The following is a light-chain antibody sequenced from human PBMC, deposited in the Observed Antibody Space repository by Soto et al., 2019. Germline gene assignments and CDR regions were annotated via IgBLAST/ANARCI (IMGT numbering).Light chain of an antibody. J-gene: IGLJ1*01. V-gene: IGLV2-14*01. Sequence: QSALTQPASVSGSPGQSITISCTGTSSDVGTYNYVSWYQHHPGKAPKLIIYEVSNRPSGVSNRFSGSKSGNTASLTISGLQAEDEADYHCTSYTRDTALVFGTGTKLTVL. CDR2: EVS. CDR1: SSDVGTYNY. CDR3: TSYTRDTALV.